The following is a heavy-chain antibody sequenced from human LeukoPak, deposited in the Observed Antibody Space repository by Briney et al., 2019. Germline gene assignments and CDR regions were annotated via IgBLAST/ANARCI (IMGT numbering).Heavy chain of an antibody. V-gene: IGHV3-23*01. J-gene: IGHJ4*02. Sequence: PGGSLRLSCAASGFTFSSYAMSWVRQAPGKGLEWVSAISGSGGSTYYADSVKGRFTISRDNSKNTLYLQMNSLRAEDTAVYYCAKRGQYYYDSSGYYLARHYYFDYWGQGTLVTVSS. CDR2: ISGSGGST. CDR3: AKRGQYYYDSSGYYLARHYYFDY. CDR1: GFTFSSYA. D-gene: IGHD3-22*01.